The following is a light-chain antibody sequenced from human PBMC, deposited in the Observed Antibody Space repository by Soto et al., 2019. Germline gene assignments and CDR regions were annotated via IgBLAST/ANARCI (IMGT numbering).Light chain of an antibody. V-gene: IGLV1-40*01. J-gene: IGLJ3*02. CDR2: GNT. CDR1: SSDIGAGHD. CDR3: QSFDSSLRGWV. Sequence: QSLLTQPPSVSGAPGQRVTISCAGSSSDIGAGHDVHWYQQLPGTAPKLLIYGNTNRPSGVPDRFSGSKSGASASLAITGLQAEDEADYHCQSFDSSLRGWVFGGGTKLTVL.